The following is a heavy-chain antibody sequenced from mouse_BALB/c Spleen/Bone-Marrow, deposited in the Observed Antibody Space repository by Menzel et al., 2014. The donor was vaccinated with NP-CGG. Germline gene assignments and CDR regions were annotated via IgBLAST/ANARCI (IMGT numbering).Heavy chain of an antibody. V-gene: IGHV14-3*02. D-gene: IGHD4-1*01. Sequence: VQLQQSGAELVKPGASVKLSCTASGFNIKDTYMHWVKQRPEQGLEWIGRIDPANGNTKYDPKFQGKATITVDTSSNTAYLQLSSLTSEDTAVYYCARWEYYAMDYWGQGTSVTVSS. CDR1: GFNIKDTY. CDR3: ARWEYYAMDY. J-gene: IGHJ4*01. CDR2: IDPANGNT.